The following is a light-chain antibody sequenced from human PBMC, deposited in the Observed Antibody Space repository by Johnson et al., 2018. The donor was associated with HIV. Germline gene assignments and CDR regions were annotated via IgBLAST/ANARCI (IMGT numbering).Light chain of an antibody. Sequence: HSVLTQPPSVSAAPGEKVNISCSGSSSNIENDYVSWYQQLPGTAPKLLIYDNNKRPSGIPDRLSGSKSGTSATLGITGLQTGDEGDYFCGAWDSTLNAYVFGTGTKVTVL. CDR3: GAWDSTLNAYV. CDR2: DNN. V-gene: IGLV1-51*01. J-gene: IGLJ1*01. CDR1: SSNIENDY.